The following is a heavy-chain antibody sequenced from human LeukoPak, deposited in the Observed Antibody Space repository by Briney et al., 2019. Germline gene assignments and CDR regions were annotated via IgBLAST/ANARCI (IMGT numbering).Heavy chain of an antibody. CDR2: ISGSGGST. Sequence: PGGSLRLSCAASGFTFSSYAMSWVRQAPGKGLEWVSAISGSGGSTYYADSVKGRFTISRDNSKNTLYLQMNRLRAEDTAVYYCAKGRYSNYYFDYWGQGTLVTVSS. J-gene: IGHJ4*02. CDR1: GFTFSSYA. CDR3: AKGRYSNYYFDY. D-gene: IGHD4-11*01. V-gene: IGHV3-23*01.